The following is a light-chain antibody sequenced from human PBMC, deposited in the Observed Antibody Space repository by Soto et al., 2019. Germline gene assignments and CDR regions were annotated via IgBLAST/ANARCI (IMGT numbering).Light chain of an antibody. V-gene: IGLV2-23*01. CDR3: CSYAGSSTDVV. CDR1: SSDVGSYNL. Sequence: QSALTQPASVSGSPGQSITISCTETSSDVGSYNLVSWYQQHPGKAPKLMIYEGSKRPSGVSNRFSGSKSGNTASLTISGLQAEDEADYYCCSYAGSSTDVVFGGGTKVTVL. CDR2: EGS. J-gene: IGLJ2*01.